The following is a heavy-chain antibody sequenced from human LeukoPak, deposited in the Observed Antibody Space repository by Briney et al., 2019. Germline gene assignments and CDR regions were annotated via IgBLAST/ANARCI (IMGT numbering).Heavy chain of an antibody. CDR1: RYTFTSYY. V-gene: IGHV1-2*02. D-gene: IGHD3-10*01. CDR3: ATWRLGGSGPRLRFDP. J-gene: IGHJ5*02. CDR2: INPKSGHT. Sequence: ASGNVSCMASRYTFTSYYMHCVRQPPGRGREWMGWINPKSGHTNYAQKLQGRVTMTRDTYISKAYMELSRLRSDDTDVYFCATWRLGGSGPRLRFDPWGQGPLVPVSS.